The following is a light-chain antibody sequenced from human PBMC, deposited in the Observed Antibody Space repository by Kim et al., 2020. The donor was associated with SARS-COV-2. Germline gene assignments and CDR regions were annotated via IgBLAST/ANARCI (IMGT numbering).Light chain of an antibody. CDR2: GAS. J-gene: IGKJ1*01. V-gene: IGKV1-27*01. Sequence: SASVGDGVTITCRASQGINRDLAWYQQRPGKVPKLLIYGASTLQSGVPSRFSGSGSGTYFTLTISSLQPEDVATYYCQKYNSAPWTFGQGTKLEI. CDR3: QKYNSAPWT. CDR1: QGINRD.